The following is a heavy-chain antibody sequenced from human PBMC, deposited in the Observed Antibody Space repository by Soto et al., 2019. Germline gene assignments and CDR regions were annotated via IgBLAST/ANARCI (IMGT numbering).Heavy chain of an antibody. D-gene: IGHD6-13*01. Sequence: GGPLRLSCPASGFTFSTYGMEWVRLAPGKGLEWVSTTTTSGGSTFYADFVKDRFTISRDNYKNTLNLQMPSVNDDDTAIYYYIRSWAYWGQGIVVTVSS. CDR1: GFTFSTYG. CDR3: IRSWAY. CDR2: TTTSGGST. J-gene: IGHJ4*02. V-gene: IGHV3-23*01.